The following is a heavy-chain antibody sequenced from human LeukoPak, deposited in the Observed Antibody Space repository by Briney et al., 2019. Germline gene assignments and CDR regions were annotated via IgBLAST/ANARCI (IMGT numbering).Heavy chain of an antibody. J-gene: IGHJ4*02. CDR1: GFAFNRYG. D-gene: IGHD2-2*01. Sequence: GGSLRLSCAASGFAFNRYGMHWVRQAPGKGLEWVAFIRYDGSNEYYADSVKGRFTISRDNAKNTLYLQMSSLRAEDTAVYYCARDPYCSSTSCYPYWGQGTLVTVSS. CDR3: ARDPYCSSTSCYPY. V-gene: IGHV3-30*02. CDR2: IRYDGSNE.